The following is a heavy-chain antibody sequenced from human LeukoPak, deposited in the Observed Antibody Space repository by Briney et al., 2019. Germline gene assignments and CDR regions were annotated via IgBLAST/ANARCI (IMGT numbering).Heavy chain of an antibody. Sequence: SETLSLTCAVYGGSFSGYYWSWIRQPPGKGLEWIGEINHSGSTNYNPSLKSRVTISVDTSKNQFSLKLSSVTAADTAVYYCARGRDRYKKIDYWGQGTLVTVSS. D-gene: IGHD1-1*01. J-gene: IGHJ4*02. CDR3: ARGRDRYKKIDY. CDR2: INHSGST. V-gene: IGHV4-34*01. CDR1: GGSFSGYY.